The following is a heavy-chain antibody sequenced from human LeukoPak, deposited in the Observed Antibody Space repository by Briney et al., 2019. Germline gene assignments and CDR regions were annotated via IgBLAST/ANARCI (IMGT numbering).Heavy chain of an antibody. D-gene: IGHD3-9*01. CDR2: IYYSGST. Sequence: SQTLSLTCTVSGGSISSGGYYWSWIRQHPGKGLEWIGYIYYSGSTYYNPSLKSRVTISVDTSKNQFSLKLSSVTAADTAVYYCARVPPLGDILTGPDALDIWGQGTMVTVSS. CDR3: ARVPPLGDILTGPDALDI. CDR1: GGSISSGGYY. J-gene: IGHJ3*02. V-gene: IGHV4-31*03.